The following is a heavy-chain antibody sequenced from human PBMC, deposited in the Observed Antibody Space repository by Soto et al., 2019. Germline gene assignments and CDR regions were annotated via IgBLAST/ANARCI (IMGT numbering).Heavy chain of an antibody. V-gene: IGHV3-48*02. CDR3: ARETPSFDS. D-gene: IGHD2-15*01. J-gene: IGHJ4*02. CDR2: IRTISSAI. Sequence: VGSLRLSCAASGFTFSDYPMNWVRQAPGKGLEWVSSIRTISSAIYFADSVRGRFTISRDNARNSLYLQMTSLRDEDTAVYYCARETPSFDSWGQGTLVTVSS. CDR1: GFTFSDYP.